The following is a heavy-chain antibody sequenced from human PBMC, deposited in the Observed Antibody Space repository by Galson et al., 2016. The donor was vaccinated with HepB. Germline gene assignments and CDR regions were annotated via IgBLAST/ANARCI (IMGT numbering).Heavy chain of an antibody. D-gene: IGHD2-21*02. CDR3: ATQLHCGGDCPDPYYFDY. CDR1: GFNFRGYG. Sequence: SLRLSCAASGFNFRGYGMHWVRQAPGKGLEWVAGIWNDGSNKYYADFVKGRFTMSRDNSKNTLDLQMNSLRAEDTAVYFCATQLHCGGDCPDPYYFDYWGQGTLVTVSS. CDR2: IWNDGSNK. V-gene: IGHV3-33*03. J-gene: IGHJ4*02.